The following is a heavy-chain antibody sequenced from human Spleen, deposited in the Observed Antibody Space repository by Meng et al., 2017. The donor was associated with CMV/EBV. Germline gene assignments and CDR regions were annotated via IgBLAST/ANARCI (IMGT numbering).Heavy chain of an antibody. D-gene: IGHD3-3*01. CDR2: IKTNTDGGTT. CDR3: TTDLTIFGVIMRAFDI. Sequence: GGSLRLSCAASGFTFSDAWMSWVRQAPGKGLEWVGRIKTNTDGGTTDYGASVKGRFSISRDDSKNTLYLQMNSLKIEDTAVYYCTTDLTIFGVIMRAFDIWGQGTTVTVSS. CDR1: GFTFSDAW. V-gene: IGHV3-15*01. J-gene: IGHJ3*02.